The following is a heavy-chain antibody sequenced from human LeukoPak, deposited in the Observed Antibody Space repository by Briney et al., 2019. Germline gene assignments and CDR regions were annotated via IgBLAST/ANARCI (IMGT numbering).Heavy chain of an antibody. CDR3: ARGRYCGGDCYSKWFDP. V-gene: IGHV4-61*01. CDR1: GGSVSSGSYY. CDR2: IYYSGST. Sequence: SVTLSLTCTVSGGSVSSGSYYWSWIRQPPGKGLEWIGYIYYSGSTNYNPSLKSRVTISVDTSKNQFSLKLSSVTAADTAVYYCARGRYCGGDCYSKWFDPWGQGTLVTVSS. J-gene: IGHJ5*02. D-gene: IGHD2-21*02.